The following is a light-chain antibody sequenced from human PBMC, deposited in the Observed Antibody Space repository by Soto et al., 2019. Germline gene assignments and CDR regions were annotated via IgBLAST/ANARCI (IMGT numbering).Light chain of an antibody. V-gene: IGLV2-14*01. J-gene: IGLJ3*02. CDR2: EVS. Sequence: QSVLTQPASVSGSPGQSITISCTGTSSDVGGYNYGSWFQQHPGKAPKLKIYEVSNRPSGVSNRFSGSKSGNTASLTISELQAEDEADYYCTSFTTISTWVFGGGTKLTVL. CDR1: SSDVGGYNY. CDR3: TSFTTISTWV.